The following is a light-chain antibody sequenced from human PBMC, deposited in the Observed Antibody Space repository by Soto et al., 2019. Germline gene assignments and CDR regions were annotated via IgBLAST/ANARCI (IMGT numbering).Light chain of an antibody. CDR3: QSYDSSLRGV. V-gene: IGLV1-40*01. CDR1: SSNIGAGYD. Sequence: QSVLTQPPSVSGAPGQRVTISCTGSSSNIGAGYDVHWYQQLPGTAPKLLIYGNSNRPSGVPDRFSGSKSGTSASLAITGLKAEDEADYYCQSYDSSLRGVFGTGTKLTAL. J-gene: IGLJ1*01. CDR2: GNS.